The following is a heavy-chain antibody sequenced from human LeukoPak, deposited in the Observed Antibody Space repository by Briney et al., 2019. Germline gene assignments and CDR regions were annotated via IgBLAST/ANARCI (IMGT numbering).Heavy chain of an antibody. J-gene: IGHJ5*02. CDR3: AAGKDSSANT. CDR1: GDSMDYYY. D-gene: IGHD3-22*01. V-gene: IGHV4-4*07. Sequence: SETLSLTCSVSGDSMDYYYWNWIRQPPGKPLEWIGRMYSMGNSNYNPSLKSRVTVSLDTSTNQFSLKLNSVTAADTAVYYCAAGKDSSANTWGQGTPVTVSS. CDR2: MYSMGNS.